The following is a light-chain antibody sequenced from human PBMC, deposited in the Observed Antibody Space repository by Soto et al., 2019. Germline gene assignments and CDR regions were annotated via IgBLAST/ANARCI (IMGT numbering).Light chain of an antibody. J-gene: IGKJ4*01. CDR1: QGINNY. CDR3: LQHKSYPLT. V-gene: IGKV1-17*03. Sequence: DIQMTRSPSAMSASVGDKITITCRASQGINNYLAWFQQKPGTVPKPLIYAASSLQSGVPSRFSGSGSGTEFTLTISSLQPEDFATYYCLQHKSYPLTFGGGTKVEIK. CDR2: AAS.